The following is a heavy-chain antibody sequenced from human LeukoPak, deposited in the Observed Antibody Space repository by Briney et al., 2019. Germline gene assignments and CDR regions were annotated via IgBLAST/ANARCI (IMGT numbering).Heavy chain of an antibody. Sequence: SETLSLTCSVSGGSISSYYWSWIRQPAGKGLEWIGRLYTSGSTNYNPSLKSRVTMSVDTSKNQFSLKLGSVTAADTAAYYCARDGGVGAQYYFDYWGQGTLVTVSS. V-gene: IGHV4-4*07. J-gene: IGHJ4*02. CDR3: ARDGGVGAQYYFDY. CDR1: GGSISSYY. CDR2: LYTSGST. D-gene: IGHD1-26*01.